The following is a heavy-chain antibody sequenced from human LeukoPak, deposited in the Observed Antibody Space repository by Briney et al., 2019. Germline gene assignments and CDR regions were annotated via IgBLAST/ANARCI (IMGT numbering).Heavy chain of an antibody. CDR1: GFTFSSYG. Sequence: GGSLRLSCAASGFTFSSYGMHWVRQAPGKGLEWVAFIRYDGSNKYHADSVKGRFTISRDNSKNTLYLQMNSLRAEDTAVYYCAKESGYCSGGSCYSGLDFFDYWGQGTLVTVSS. J-gene: IGHJ4*02. CDR3: AKESGYCSGGSCYSGLDFFDY. D-gene: IGHD2-15*01. V-gene: IGHV3-30*02. CDR2: IRYDGSNK.